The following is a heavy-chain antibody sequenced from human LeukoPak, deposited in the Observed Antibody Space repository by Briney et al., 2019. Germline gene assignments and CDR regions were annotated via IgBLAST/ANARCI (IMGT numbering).Heavy chain of an antibody. D-gene: IGHD6-19*01. CDR1: GFTLSSHG. Sequence: PGGSLRLACAASGFTLSSHGMHWVSQAPGKGLERVAVIWNDGSQKYYADSVTGRFTVSRDNSESTLYLQMTSLRVEDPAVYSCVRGQWVENYFDYWGQGTLVTVSS. V-gene: IGHV3-33*01. CDR2: IWNDGSQK. J-gene: IGHJ4*02. CDR3: VRGQWVENYFDY.